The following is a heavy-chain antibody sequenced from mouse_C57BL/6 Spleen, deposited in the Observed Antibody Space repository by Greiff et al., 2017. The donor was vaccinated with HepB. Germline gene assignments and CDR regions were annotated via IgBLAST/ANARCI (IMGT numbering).Heavy chain of an antibody. CDR1: GYTFTSYW. CDR2: IYPGSGST. D-gene: IGHD2-2*01. J-gene: IGHJ1*03. V-gene: IGHV1-55*01. CDR3: ARMVTTDFDV. Sequence: QVQLQQPGAELVKPGASVKMSCKASGYTFTSYWITWVKQRPGHGLEWIGDIYPGSGSTNYNEKFKSKATLTVDTSSSTAYMQLSSLTSEDSAVYYCARMVTTDFDVWGTGTTVTVSS.